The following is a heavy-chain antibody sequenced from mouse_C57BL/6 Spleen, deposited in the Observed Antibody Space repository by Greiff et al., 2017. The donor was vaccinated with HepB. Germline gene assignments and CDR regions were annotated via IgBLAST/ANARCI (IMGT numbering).Heavy chain of an antibody. V-gene: IGHV1-26*01. CDR2: INPNNGGT. Sequence: EVKVVESGPELVKPGASVKISCKASGYTFTDYYMNWVKQSHGKSLEWIGDINPNNGGTSYNQKFKGKATLTVDKSSSTAYMELRSLTSEDSAVYYCARGNDEGDYWGQGTTLTVSS. D-gene: IGHD2-12*01. CDR1: GYTFTDYY. CDR3: ARGNDEGDY. J-gene: IGHJ2*01.